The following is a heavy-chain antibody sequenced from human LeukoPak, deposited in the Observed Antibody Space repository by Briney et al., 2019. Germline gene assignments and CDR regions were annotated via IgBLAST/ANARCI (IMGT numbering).Heavy chain of an antibody. CDR3: ARDRTHDYGGKGWFDP. Sequence: SETLSLTCTVSGGSISSGSYYWSWIRQPAGKGLEWIGRIYTSGSTNYNPSLKSRVTISVDTSKNQFSLKLSSATAADTAMYYCARDRTHDYGGKGWFDPWGQGTLVTVSS. D-gene: IGHD4-23*01. V-gene: IGHV4-61*02. CDR1: GGSISSGSYY. CDR2: IYTSGST. J-gene: IGHJ5*02.